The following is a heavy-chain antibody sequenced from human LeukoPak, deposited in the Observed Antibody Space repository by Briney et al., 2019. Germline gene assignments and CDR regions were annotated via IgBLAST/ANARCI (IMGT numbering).Heavy chain of an antibody. CDR2: MQYDGSEE. J-gene: IGHJ4*02. Sequence: AGGSLRLSCAASGFSFSTYDMHWVRQAPGKGLEWVTFMQYDGSEEYYADSVKGRFTISRDNSKNTLYLQMDSLRGEDTAVYYCAGKAAAYYFVYWGQGTLVTVSS. V-gene: IGHV3-30*02. CDR1: GFSFSTYD. CDR3: AGKAAAYYFVY. D-gene: IGHD2-2*01.